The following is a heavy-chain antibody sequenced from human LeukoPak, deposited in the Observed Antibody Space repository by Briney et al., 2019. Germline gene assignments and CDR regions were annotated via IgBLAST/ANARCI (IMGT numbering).Heavy chain of an antibody. J-gene: IGHJ4*02. CDR1: GGSISSYY. CDR2: IYYSGST. V-gene: IGHV4-59*01. Sequence: PSETLSLTCTVSGGSISSYYWSWIRQPPGKGLEWIGYIYYSGSTNYNPSLKSRVTISVDTSKNQFSLKLSPVTAADTAVYYCARVPPYSSGGSCYLDYWGQGTLVTVYS. CDR3: ARVPPYSSGGSCYLDY. D-gene: IGHD2-15*01.